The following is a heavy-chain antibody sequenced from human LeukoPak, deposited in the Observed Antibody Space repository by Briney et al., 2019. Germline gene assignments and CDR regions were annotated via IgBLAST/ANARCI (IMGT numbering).Heavy chain of an antibody. CDR1: GFTFDDYT. CDR2: ISWDGGST. Sequence: GGSLRLSCAASGFTFDDYTMHWVRQAPGKGLEWVSLISWDGGSTYYADSVKGRFTISRDNSKNSLYLQMNSLRTEDTALYYCAKEGAPGYSSGWYEVDYWGQGTLVTVSS. CDR3: AKEGAPGYSSGWYEVDY. D-gene: IGHD6-19*01. V-gene: IGHV3-43*01. J-gene: IGHJ4*02.